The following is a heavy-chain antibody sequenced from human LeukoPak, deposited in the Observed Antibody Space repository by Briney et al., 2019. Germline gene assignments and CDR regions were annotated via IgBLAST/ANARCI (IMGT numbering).Heavy chain of an antibody. CDR2: IYYSCST. CDR1: CGSSSSYY. J-gene: IGHJ3*02. V-gene: IGHV4-59*12. Sequence: SGTMSFTCAVGCGSSSSYYWSWIQQPPGKRLEWIVFIYYSCSTNYNPSLKSRVTISVDTSNNPFSLQLSSVTASDTAVYYWAIYLVENRQISHAYDIWGQGTMVTVSS. D-gene: IGHD1-14*01. CDR3: AIYLVENRQISHAYDI.